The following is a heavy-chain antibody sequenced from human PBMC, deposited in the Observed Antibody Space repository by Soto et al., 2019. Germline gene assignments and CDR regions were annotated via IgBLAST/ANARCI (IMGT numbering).Heavy chain of an antibody. J-gene: IGHJ4*02. V-gene: IGHV3-23*01. D-gene: IGHD6-6*01. CDR1: GFTFSTYW. CDR2: ISGSGGST. Sequence: VGSRRLSCAASGFTFSTYWMTWVRQAPGKGLEWVSAISGSGGSTYYADSVKGRFTISRDNSKNTLYLQMNSLRAEDTAVYYCAKGGQRQLVREFDYWGQGTLVTVSS. CDR3: AKGGQRQLVREFDY.